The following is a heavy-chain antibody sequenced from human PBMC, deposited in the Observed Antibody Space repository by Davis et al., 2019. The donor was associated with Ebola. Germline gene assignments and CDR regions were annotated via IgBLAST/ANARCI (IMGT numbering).Heavy chain of an antibody. V-gene: IGHV4-34*01. D-gene: IGHD4-17*01. J-gene: IGHJ6*04. CDR1: GGSISSYY. CDR2: INHSGST. Sequence: SETLSLTCTVSGGSISSYYWSWIRQPPGKGLEWIGEINHSGSTNYNPSLKSRVTISVDTSKNQFSLKLRSVTAADTAVYYCARAGYGDYGLYYYGMDVWGKGTTVTVSS. CDR3: ARAGYGDYGLYYYGMDV.